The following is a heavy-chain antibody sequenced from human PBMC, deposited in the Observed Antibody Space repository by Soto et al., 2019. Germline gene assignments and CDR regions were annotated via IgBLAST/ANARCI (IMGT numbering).Heavy chain of an antibody. V-gene: IGHV1-69*01. J-gene: IGHJ6*02. CDR3: ARSFDFWSGYSYYYYYYGMDV. D-gene: IGHD3-3*01. CDR1: EGSFSSYA. Sequence: QVQLVQSGAEVKKPGSSVKVSCKASEGSFSSYAISWVRQAPRQGIEWMGGIIPIFGTANSAQKFQGRVTITADESTSKAYMELSSLRYEDTAAYYCARSFDFWSGYSYYYYYYGMDVWGQGSTVTVSS. CDR2: IIPIFGTA.